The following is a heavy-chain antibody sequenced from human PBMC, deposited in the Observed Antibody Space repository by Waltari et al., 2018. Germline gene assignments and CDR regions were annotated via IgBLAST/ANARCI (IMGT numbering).Heavy chain of an antibody. Sequence: QVQLQESGPGLVKPSETLSLTCAVSGYSISSGYYWGWIRQPPGKGLEWIGSIYHSGSTYYNPSLKSRVTISVDTSKNQFSLKLSSVTAADTAVYYCANRIVVVVAATNAFDIWGQGTMVTVSS. J-gene: IGHJ3*02. CDR1: GYSISSGYY. CDR2: IYHSGST. CDR3: ANRIVVVVAATNAFDI. V-gene: IGHV4-38-2*01. D-gene: IGHD2-15*01.